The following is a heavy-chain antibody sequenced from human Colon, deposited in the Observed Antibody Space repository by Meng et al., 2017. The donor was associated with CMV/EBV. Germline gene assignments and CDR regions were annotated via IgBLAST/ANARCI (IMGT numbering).Heavy chain of an antibody. CDR3: ARGGYPPLFDY. V-gene: IGHV3-13*01. D-gene: IGHD5-12*01. Sequence: GGSLSLSCAASGFTFSSYDMHWVRQATGKGLEWVSAIGTAGDTYYPGSVKGRFTISRENAKNSLYLQMNSLRAGDTAVYYCARGGYPPLFDYWGQGTLVTVSS. CDR2: IGTAGDT. CDR1: GFTFSSYD. J-gene: IGHJ4*02.